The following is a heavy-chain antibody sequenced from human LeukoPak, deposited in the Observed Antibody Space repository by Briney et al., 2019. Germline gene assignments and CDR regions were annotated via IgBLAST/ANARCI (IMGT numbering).Heavy chain of an antibody. CDR3: ARVECSGGSCYLSDYYYYYMDV. J-gene: IGHJ6*03. V-gene: IGHV3-21*01. CDR1: GFTFSSCS. CDR2: ISSSSSYI. D-gene: IGHD2-15*01. Sequence: PGGSLRLSCAASGFTFSSCSMNWVRQAPGKGLEWVSSISSSSSYIYYADSVKGRFTISRDNAKNSLYLQMNSLRAEDTAVYYCARVECSGGSCYLSDYYYYYMDVWGKGTTVTVSS.